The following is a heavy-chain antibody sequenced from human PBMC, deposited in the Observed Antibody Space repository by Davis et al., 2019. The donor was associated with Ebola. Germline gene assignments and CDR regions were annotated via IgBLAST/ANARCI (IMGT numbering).Heavy chain of an antibody. CDR2: MYLSGIT. V-gene: IGHV4-61*01. J-gene: IGHJ4*02. CDR1: GGSVSSGNFY. D-gene: IGHD1-7*01. Sequence: SETLSLTCTVSGGSVSSGNFYWSWIRQPPGKGLEWIGHMYLSGITEYNPSLTSRVTISVDTSRNQFSVKLRSVTAADTAVYYCARGRITGTSPYYWGQGTLVTVSS. CDR3: ARGRITGTSPYY.